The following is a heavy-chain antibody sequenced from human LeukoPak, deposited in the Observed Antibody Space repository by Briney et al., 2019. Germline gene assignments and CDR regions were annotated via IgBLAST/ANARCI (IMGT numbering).Heavy chain of an antibody. V-gene: IGHV7-4-1*02. Sequence: RASVKVSCKASGYTFTNYAMNWVRQAPGQGLEWMGRIHPSTGNPTYAQGFTGRFVFSLDTSVSTTYLQISSLKAEDTAVYYCARAFQSLGGLSLPDYWGQGTLVTVSS. CDR3: ARAFQSLGGLSLPDY. J-gene: IGHJ4*02. D-gene: IGHD3-16*02. CDR1: GYTFTNYA. CDR2: IHPSTGNP.